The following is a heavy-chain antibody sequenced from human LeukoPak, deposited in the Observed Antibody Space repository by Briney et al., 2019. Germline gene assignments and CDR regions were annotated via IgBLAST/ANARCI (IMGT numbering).Heavy chain of an antibody. CDR1: GLSVNVNY. CDR2: IHSGGTT. V-gene: IGHV3-66*01. D-gene: IGHD3-10*01. Sequence: PGGSLRLSCAASGLSVNVNYMSWVRQAPGKGLEWVSLIHSGGTTYYADSAKGRFTIFRDNSKNTLYLQMNSLRVEDTAVYYCAREYYYGSGYFDYWGQGTLVTVSS. CDR3: AREYYYGSGYFDY. J-gene: IGHJ4*02.